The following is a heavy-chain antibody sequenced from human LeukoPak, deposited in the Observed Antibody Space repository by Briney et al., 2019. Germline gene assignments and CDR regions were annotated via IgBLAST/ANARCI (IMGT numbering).Heavy chain of an antibody. CDR3: AKDRCSRTSCYPDAFDI. D-gene: IGHD2-2*01. J-gene: IGHJ3*02. V-gene: IGHV3-23*01. CDR1: GFTFSSYA. Sequence: LSGGSLRLSCAASGFTFSSYAMSWVRQAPGKGLEWVSAISGSGGNTYYADSVKGRFTISRDNSKTTLYLQMNSLRAEDTAVSYCAKDRCSRTSCYPDAFDIWGQGTMVTVSS. CDR2: ISGSGGNT.